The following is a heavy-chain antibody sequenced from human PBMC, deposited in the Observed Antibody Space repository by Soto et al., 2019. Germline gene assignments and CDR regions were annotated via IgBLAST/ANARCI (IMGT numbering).Heavy chain of an antibody. V-gene: IGHV1-69*13. J-gene: IGHJ6*02. CDR3: ARDRNVDTAMVADFYDGMDV. CDR2: IIPIFDTP. CDR1: GGTLSSYG. D-gene: IGHD5-18*01. Sequence: GASVKVSCKASGGTLSSYGLSWVRQAPGQGLEWMGGIIPIFDTPIYAQKFQGRVTITADESTSTAYMELYSLRSEDTAVYYCARDRNVDTAMVADFYDGMDVWGQGTTVTVSS.